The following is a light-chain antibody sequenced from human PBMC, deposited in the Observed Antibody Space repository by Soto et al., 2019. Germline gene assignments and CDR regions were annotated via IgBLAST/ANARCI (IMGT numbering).Light chain of an antibody. J-gene: IGKJ1*01. CDR2: GAT. CDR3: QQYNNWPRT. Sequence: EIVMTQSPATLSVSPGERATLSCRASQSVSSNLAWYQQKPGQAPRLLIHGATTRATGIPARFSGRGSGTEFTLTISSLQSEDFAVYYCQQYNNWPRTFGQGTKVDI. CDR1: QSVSSN. V-gene: IGKV3-15*01.